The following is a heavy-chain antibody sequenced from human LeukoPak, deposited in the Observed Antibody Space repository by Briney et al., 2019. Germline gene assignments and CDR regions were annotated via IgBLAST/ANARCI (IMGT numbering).Heavy chain of an antibody. CDR3: ARSPRHSSSWYVIRLNWFDP. V-gene: IGHV4-59*01. J-gene: IGHJ5*02. D-gene: IGHD6-13*01. CDR1: GGSISSYY. Sequence: SETLSLTCTVSGGSISSYYWSWIRQPPGKGLEWIGYIYYSGSTNYNPSLKSRVTISVDTFKNQFSLKLSSVTAADTAVYYCARSPRHSSSWYVIRLNWFDPWGQGTLVTVSS. CDR2: IYYSGST.